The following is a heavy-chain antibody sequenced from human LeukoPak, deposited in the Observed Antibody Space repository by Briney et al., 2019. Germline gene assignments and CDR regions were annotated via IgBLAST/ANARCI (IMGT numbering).Heavy chain of an antibody. CDR2: ISYDGSNK. D-gene: IGHD2-2*01. CDR1: GFSFSTYA. J-gene: IGHJ4*02. Sequence: GGSLRLSCTASGFSFSTYAMHWVRQAPGKGLEWVAVISYDGSNKYYVDAVKGRFTISRDNSKNTLYLQMNSLRAGDTSVYYCAKAGCSSTTCYANSWGQGNLVTVSS. V-gene: IGHV3-30*18. CDR3: AKAGCSSTTCYANS.